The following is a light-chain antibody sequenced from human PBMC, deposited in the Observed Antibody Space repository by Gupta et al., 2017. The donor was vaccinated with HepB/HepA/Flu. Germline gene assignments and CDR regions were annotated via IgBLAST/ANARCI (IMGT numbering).Light chain of an antibody. CDR2: DAS. J-gene: IGKJ2*04. V-gene: IGKV3-11*01. CDR3: QQRSIWPTCS. CDR1: QSVGSS. Sequence: EIVLTQSPATLSLSPGERATLSCRASQSVGSSLAWYQQKPGQAPRLLIYDASNRATAIPARFSGSGSGTDFTLTISSLEPEDFAVYYCQQRSIWPTCSFGQGTKLDIK.